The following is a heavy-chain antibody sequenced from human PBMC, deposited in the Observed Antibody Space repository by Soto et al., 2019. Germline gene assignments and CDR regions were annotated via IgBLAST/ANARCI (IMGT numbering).Heavy chain of an antibody. J-gene: IGHJ6*02. Sequence: GASVKVSCKASGGSFSSYAISWVRQAPGQGLEWMGGIIPIFGTANYAQKFQGRVTITADESTSTAYMELSSLRSEDTAVYYCARVGDSSSPRGGYYYYGMDVWGQGTPVTVSS. CDR3: ARVGDSSSPRGGYYYYGMDV. CDR2: IIPIFGTA. CDR1: GGSFSSYA. D-gene: IGHD6-6*01. V-gene: IGHV1-69*13.